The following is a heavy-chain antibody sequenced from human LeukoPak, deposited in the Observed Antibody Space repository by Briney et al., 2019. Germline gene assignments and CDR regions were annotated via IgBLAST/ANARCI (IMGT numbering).Heavy chain of an antibody. CDR1: GGSISSYY. Sequence: PSETLSLTCTVSGGSISSYYWSWIRQPAGKGLERIGRIYTSGSTNYNPSLKSRVTMSVDTSKNQFSLKLSSVTAADTAVYYCATGFIVGATTNWFDPWGQGTLVTVSS. CDR3: ATGFIVGATTNWFDP. V-gene: IGHV4-4*07. J-gene: IGHJ5*02. CDR2: IYTSGST. D-gene: IGHD1-26*01.